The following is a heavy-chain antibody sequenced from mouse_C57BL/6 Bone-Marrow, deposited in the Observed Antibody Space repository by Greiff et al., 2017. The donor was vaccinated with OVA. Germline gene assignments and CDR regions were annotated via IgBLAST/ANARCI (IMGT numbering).Heavy chain of an antibody. CDR1: GYTFTDYY. J-gene: IGHJ3*01. CDR2: INPNNGGT. CDR3: ARSWSDYAPFSY. D-gene: IGHD2-4*01. V-gene: IGHV1-26*01. Sequence: EVQLQQSGPELVKPGASVKISCKASGYTFTDYYMNWVKQSHGKSLEWIGDINPNNGGTSYNQKFKGKATLTVDKSSSTAYMELRSLTSEDSAVYYCARSWSDYAPFSYWGQGTLVTVSA.